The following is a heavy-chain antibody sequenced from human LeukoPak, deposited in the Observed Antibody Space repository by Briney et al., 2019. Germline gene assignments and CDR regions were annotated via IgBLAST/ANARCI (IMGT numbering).Heavy chain of an antibody. Sequence: ASVKVSCKASGGTFSSYAISWVRQAPGQGLEWMGRIIPILGIANYAQKFQGRVTITADKSTSTAYMELSSLRSEDTAVYYCASGKVRGVIENWFDPWGQGTLVTVSS. J-gene: IGHJ5*02. CDR2: IIPILGIA. CDR3: ASGKVRGVIENWFDP. CDR1: GGTFSSYA. D-gene: IGHD3-10*01. V-gene: IGHV1-69*04.